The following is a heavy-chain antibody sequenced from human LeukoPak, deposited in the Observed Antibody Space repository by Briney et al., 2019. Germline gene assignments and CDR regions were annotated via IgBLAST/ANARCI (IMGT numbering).Heavy chain of an antibody. CDR3: ARVIRRFGEFSSDY. J-gene: IGHJ4*02. CDR2: LNDDGSTT. Sequence: GGSLRLPCAASGFTFSRSWMHWVRQSPGKGLVWVSRLNDDGSTTTYADSVKGRFTVSRDNAKNTLYLQMNSLRAEDTAVYYCARVIRRFGEFSSDYWGQGTLVTVSS. CDR1: GFTFSRSW. D-gene: IGHD3-10*01. V-gene: IGHV3-74*01.